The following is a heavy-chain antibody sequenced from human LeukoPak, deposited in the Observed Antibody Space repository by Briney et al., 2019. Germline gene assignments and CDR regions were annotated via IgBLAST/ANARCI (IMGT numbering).Heavy chain of an antibody. D-gene: IGHD1-1*01. J-gene: IGHJ4*02. Sequence: GGSLRLSCAASGFTFSRNTMNWVRQAPGKGLEWVSSISSRSSYIYYADSLKGRFTISRDNAKKSLYLQMNSLRAEDTAVYYCAGPRGNWYIFDYWGQGTLVTVSS. CDR1: GFTFSRNT. V-gene: IGHV3-21*01. CDR2: ISSRSSYI. CDR3: AGPRGNWYIFDY.